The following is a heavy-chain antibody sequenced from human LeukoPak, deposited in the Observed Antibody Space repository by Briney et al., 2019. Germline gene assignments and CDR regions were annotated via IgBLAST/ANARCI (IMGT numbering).Heavy chain of an antibody. J-gene: IGHJ3*01. CDR2: INSDGSST. V-gene: IGHV3-74*01. D-gene: IGHD3-22*01. Sequence: GGSLRPSCAASGFTFSDFWMHWVRQAPGKGVVWVSRINSDGSSTEYVDSVKGRFTISRDNAKNTLYLQMNSLRAEDTAVYYCARGWVPSDITMNWGQGTMVTVSS. CDR1: GFTFSDFW. CDR3: ARGWVPSDITMN.